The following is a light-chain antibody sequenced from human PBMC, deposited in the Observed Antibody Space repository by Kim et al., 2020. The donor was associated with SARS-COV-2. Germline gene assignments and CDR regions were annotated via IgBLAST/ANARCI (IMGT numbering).Light chain of an antibody. CDR1: SSNIGSNT. Sequence: GQRVTIPCSGSSSNIGSNTVNWYQQLPGTAPKLLIYSNNQRPSGVPDRFSGSKSGTSASLAISGLQSEDEADYYCAAWDDSLNGRVFGGGTKLTVL. V-gene: IGLV1-44*01. CDR2: SNN. CDR3: AAWDDSLNGRV. J-gene: IGLJ3*02.